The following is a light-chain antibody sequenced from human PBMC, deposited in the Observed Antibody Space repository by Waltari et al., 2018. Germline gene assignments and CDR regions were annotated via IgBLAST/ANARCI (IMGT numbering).Light chain of an antibody. V-gene: IGKV2-30*01. CDR2: KVS. CDR3: MQGTYWPGT. J-gene: IGKJ1*01. CDR1: QSLVYSDGNTY. Sequence: DVVMSQSPLSLPVTLGQPASISCRSIQSLVYSDGNTYLSWFQQRPGQSPRRLISKVSNRDSGGPDIFSGSGSGTNFTLKISKMEAEDVGVYYCMQGTYWPGTFGQGTKVEIK.